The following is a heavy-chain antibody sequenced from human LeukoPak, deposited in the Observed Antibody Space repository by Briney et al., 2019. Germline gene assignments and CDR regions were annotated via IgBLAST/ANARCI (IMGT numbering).Heavy chain of an antibody. J-gene: IGHJ3*01. Sequence: SVKVSCKASGYTFTSYGISWVRQAPGQGLEWMGGIIPMFRTANYGQKFQGRVTITADDSTSTGYMELSSLRSEDTAVFYCAYLSASNTGAFDVWGQGTVVTVSS. CDR1: GYTFTSYG. CDR2: IIPMFRTA. V-gene: IGHV1-69*13. CDR3: AYLSASNTGAFDV. D-gene: IGHD2-8*02.